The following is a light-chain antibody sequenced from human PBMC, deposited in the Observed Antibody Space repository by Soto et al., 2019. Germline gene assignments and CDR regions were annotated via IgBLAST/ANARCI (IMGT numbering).Light chain of an antibody. J-gene: IGKJ4*01. V-gene: IGKV3-11*01. CDR3: QQRSNWQVT. Sequence: EIVLTQSPATLSVSPGERATLSCKASQSVSSYLAWYQQKPGQAPRLLIYDASNRATGIPARFSGSGSGTDFTLTISSLEPEDFAVYYCQQRSNWQVTFGGGTKVDIK. CDR2: DAS. CDR1: QSVSSY.